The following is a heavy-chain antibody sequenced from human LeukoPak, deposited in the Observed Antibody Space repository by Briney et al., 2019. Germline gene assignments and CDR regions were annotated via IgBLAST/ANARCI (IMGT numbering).Heavy chain of an antibody. CDR3: AKDLNQEVGATGGDYFDY. CDR1: GFTFSSYG. V-gene: IGHV3-30*02. Sequence: GGSLRLSCAASGFTFSSYGMHWVRQAPGKGLEWVAFIQYDGSNKFYNSKNTLYLQMNSLRAEDTAVYYCAKDLNQEVGATGGDYFDYWGQGTLVTVSS. J-gene: IGHJ4*02. D-gene: IGHD1-26*01. CDR2: IQYDGSNK.